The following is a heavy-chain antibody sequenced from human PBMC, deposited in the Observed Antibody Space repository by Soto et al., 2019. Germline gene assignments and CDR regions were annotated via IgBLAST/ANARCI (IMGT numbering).Heavy chain of an antibody. CDR2: ISAYNGNT. Sequence: QVQLVQSGAEVKKPGASVKVSCKASGYTFTSYGISWVRQAPGQGLEWMGWISAYNGNTNYAQKLQGRVTMTTDTSTSTAYMELRSLRSDDTAVYYCARDYLTGYSGGWPDAFDIWGQGTMVTVSS. CDR1: GYTFTSYG. V-gene: IGHV1-18*01. J-gene: IGHJ3*02. D-gene: IGHD6-19*01. CDR3: ARDYLTGYSGGWPDAFDI.